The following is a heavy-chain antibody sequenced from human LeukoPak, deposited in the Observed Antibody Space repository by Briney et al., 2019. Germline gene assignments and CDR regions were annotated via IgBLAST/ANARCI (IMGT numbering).Heavy chain of an antibody. CDR1: GYTFTSYY. CDR3: AREPIAARGNNWFDP. V-gene: IGHV1-46*01. J-gene: IGHJ5*02. CDR2: INPSGGST. D-gene: IGHD6-6*01. Sequence: GASVKVSCKASGYTFTSYYMHWVRQAPGQGLEWMGIINPSGGSTSYAQKFQGRVTMTRDTSTSTVYMELSSLRSEDTAVYYCAREPIAARGNNWFDPWGQGTLVTVSS.